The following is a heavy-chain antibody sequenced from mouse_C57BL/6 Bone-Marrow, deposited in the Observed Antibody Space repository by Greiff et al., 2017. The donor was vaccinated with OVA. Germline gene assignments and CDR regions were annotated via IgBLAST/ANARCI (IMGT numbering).Heavy chain of an antibody. V-gene: IGHV1-59*01. CDR3: ATLYVFAY. CDR2: IDPSDSYT. Sequence: VQLQQPGAELVRPGTSVKLSCKASGYTFTSYWLHWVKQRHGQGLEWIGVIDPSDSYTNYNQKFKGKATLTVDTSSSTAYMQLSSLTSEDSAVCDCATLYVFAYWGQGTLVTVSA. J-gene: IGHJ3*01. D-gene: IGHD1-1*01. CDR1: GYTFTSYW.